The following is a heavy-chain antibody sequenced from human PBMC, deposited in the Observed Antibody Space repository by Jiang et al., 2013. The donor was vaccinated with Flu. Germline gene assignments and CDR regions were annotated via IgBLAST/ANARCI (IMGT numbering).Heavy chain of an antibody. CDR3: ARHTYYYDSSGYADAFDI. CDR2: IYYIGST. V-gene: IGHV4-59*01. J-gene: IGHJ3*02. Sequence: TCTVSGGSISPYYWTWIRQPPGKGLEWIGYIYYIGSTKYNPSLQSRVTFSVDTPKNQFSLKLSSVTAADTAVYYCARHTYYYDSSGYADAFDIWGQGTMVTVSS. D-gene: IGHD3-22*01. CDR1: GGSISPYY.